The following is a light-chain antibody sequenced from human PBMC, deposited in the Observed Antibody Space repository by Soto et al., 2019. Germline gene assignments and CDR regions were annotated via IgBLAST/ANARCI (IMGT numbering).Light chain of an antibody. V-gene: IGLV2-14*01. CDR3: SSYTTGNTLVV. J-gene: IGLJ1*01. CDR1: SSDPGCYNY. Sequence: QTALAQPASVSGCPGQSITMSCTATSSDPGCYNYVSWFQQHSGTAPKVLLYEATKRPSGVSYRFSGSKSGNTASLTISRLQAEDETDYYCSSYTTGNTLVVFGTGTKVTV. CDR2: EAT.